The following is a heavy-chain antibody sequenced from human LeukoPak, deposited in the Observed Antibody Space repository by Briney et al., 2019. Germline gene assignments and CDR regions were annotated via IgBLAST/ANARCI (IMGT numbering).Heavy chain of an antibody. Sequence: GGSLRHSCAASGFTFSSYAMSWVRQAPGKGLEWVSAISGSGGSTYYADSVKGRFTISRDNSKNTLYLQMNSLRAEDTAVYYCAKEYDIVVVPAVAFDYWGQGTLVTVSS. J-gene: IGHJ4*02. CDR2: ISGSGGST. CDR3: AKEYDIVVVPAVAFDY. V-gene: IGHV3-23*01. CDR1: GFTFSSYA. D-gene: IGHD2-2*01.